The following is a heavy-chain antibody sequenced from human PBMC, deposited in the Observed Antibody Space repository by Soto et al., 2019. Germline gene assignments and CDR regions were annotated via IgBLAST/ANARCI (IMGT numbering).Heavy chain of an antibody. J-gene: IGHJ6*02. CDR1: GDSVSSNSAA. CDR3: ARGEGIEVAVATYYYYSGMDV. V-gene: IGHV6-1*01. CDR2: TYYRSKWYN. Sequence: PSQTLSLTCVISGDSVSSNSAAWNWIRQSPSRGLEWLGRTYYRSKWYNDYAVSVKSRITINPDTSKNQFSLQLNSVTPEDTAVYYCARGEGIEVAVATYYYYSGMDVWGQGTTVTVSS. D-gene: IGHD6-19*01.